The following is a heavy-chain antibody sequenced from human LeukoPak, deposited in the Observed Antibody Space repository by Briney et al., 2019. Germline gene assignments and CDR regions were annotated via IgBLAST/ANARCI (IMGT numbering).Heavy chain of an antibody. CDR1: GGSISSYY. Sequence: SETLSLTSTVSGGSISSYYWSWIRQPPGKGLEGVGYIYYSGSTNYSPPLKSRVPISVDSYKNQFSLKLSSVAAADTAVYYCARSSGSYCSGFVYWGEGALVSVSS. D-gene: IGHD1-26*01. V-gene: IGHV4-59*08. CDR3: ARSSGSYCSGFVY. J-gene: IGHJ4*02. CDR2: IYYSGST.